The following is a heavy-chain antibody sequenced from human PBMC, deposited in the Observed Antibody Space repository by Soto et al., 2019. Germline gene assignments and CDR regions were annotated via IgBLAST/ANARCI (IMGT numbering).Heavy chain of an antibody. D-gene: IGHD5-18*01. CDR3: ARGRDTSHPGDFDY. Sequence: QVQLVESGGGVVQPGRSLRLSCAASGFTFSFYGIHWVRQVPGKGLEWVAVIWYDGSHKYYADSVKGRFTISRDNSKNTLYLQMNSLRVEDTAIYYCARGRDTSHPGDFDYWGQGTLVTVSS. CDR1: GFTFSFYG. J-gene: IGHJ4*02. CDR2: IWYDGSHK. V-gene: IGHV3-33*01.